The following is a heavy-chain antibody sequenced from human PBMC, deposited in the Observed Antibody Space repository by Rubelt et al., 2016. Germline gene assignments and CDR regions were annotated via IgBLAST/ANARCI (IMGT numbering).Heavy chain of an antibody. CDR3: ARSKDTAMVTDADWYFDL. CDR1: GYTFTSYA. Sequence: QVQLVQSGAEVKKPGASVKVSCKASGYTFTSYAMHWVRQAPGQRLEWMGWINAGNGNTKYSQKFQGIATITRDTSASTAYMELSSLRSEDTAVYYCARSKDTAMVTDADWYFDLWGRGTLVTVSS. D-gene: IGHD5-18*01. CDR2: INAGNGNT. V-gene: IGHV1-3*01. J-gene: IGHJ2*01.